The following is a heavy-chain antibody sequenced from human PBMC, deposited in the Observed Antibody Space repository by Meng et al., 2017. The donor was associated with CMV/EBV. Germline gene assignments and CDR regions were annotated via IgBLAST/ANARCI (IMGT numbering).Heavy chain of an antibody. Sequence: QVQLRQWVAGLFEPSESQSPTWAVIGGSFMGYYGSWTRQPPGKGLEWIGEINHSGSTNYNPSLKSRVTISVDTSKNQFSLKLSSVTAADTAVYYCARESMVRGEDWGQGTLVTVSS. CDR3: ARESMVRGED. J-gene: IGHJ4*02. V-gene: IGHV4-34*01. CDR1: GGSFMGYY. CDR2: INHSGST. D-gene: IGHD3-10*01.